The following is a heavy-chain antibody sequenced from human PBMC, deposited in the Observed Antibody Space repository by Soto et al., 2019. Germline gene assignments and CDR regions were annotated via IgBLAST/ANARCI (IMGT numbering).Heavy chain of an antibody. J-gene: IGHJ3*02. CDR1: GGSISSGDYY. CDR2: IYHSGRT. CDR3: ARDTPTYYYDSSGYHRAFDI. Sequence: QVQVQESGPGLVKPSQTLSLTCTVSGGSISSGDYYWSWIRQPPGKGLEWIGYIYHSGRTYYNPSLKRRVTMSSDTSKNQFSLKLSSVTAADTAVYYCARDTPTYYYDSSGYHRAFDIWGQGTMVTVAS. V-gene: IGHV4-30-4*01. D-gene: IGHD3-22*01.